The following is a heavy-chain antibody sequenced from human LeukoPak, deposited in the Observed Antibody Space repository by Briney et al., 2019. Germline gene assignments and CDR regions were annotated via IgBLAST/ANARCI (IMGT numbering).Heavy chain of an antibody. V-gene: IGHV1-18*01. CDR3: ARRDRSIGDSSGYPFAEYFQH. CDR1: GYTFTSYG. D-gene: IGHD3-22*01. Sequence: ASVTVSCKASGYTFTSYGISWVRQAPGQGLEWMGWISAYNGNTNYAQKLQGRVTMTTDTSTSTAYMELRSLRSDDTAVYYCARRDRSIGDSSGYPFAEYFQHWGQGTLVTVSS. CDR2: ISAYNGNT. J-gene: IGHJ1*01.